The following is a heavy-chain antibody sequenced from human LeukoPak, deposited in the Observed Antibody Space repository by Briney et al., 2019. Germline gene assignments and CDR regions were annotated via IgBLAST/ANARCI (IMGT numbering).Heavy chain of an antibody. CDR1: GFSFTYYA. CDR2: INYDGTNK. D-gene: IGHD3-9*01. CDR3: ARDLKFDP. V-gene: IGHV3-30*02. Sequence: GGSLRLSCAASGFSFTYYAMHWLRQAPGKGLEWVAFINYDGTNKYYADSVKGRFTISRDNSKNTLYLQMNSLRAEDTAVYYCARDLKFDPWGQGTLVTVSS. J-gene: IGHJ5*02.